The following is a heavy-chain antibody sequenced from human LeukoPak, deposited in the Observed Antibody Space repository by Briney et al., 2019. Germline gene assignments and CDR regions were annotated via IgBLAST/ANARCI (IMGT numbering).Heavy chain of an antibody. J-gene: IGHJ6*03. Sequence: ASVKVSCKASGYTFSSYGISWVRQAPGQGLEWMGLINPSGGSTNYAQKFQGRVTMTRDTSTSTVYMELSSLRSEDTAVYYCARGPSITMVRGGQWYYYMDVWGKGTTVTISS. CDR3: ARGPSITMVRGGQWYYYMDV. CDR2: INPSGGST. CDR1: GYTFSSYG. V-gene: IGHV1-46*01. D-gene: IGHD3-10*01.